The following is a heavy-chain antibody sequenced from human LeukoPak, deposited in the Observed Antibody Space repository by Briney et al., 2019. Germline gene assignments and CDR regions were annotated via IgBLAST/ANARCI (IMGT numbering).Heavy chain of an antibody. CDR2: INPSGGST. CDR3: ARGMLGSYESSGYYALGV. D-gene: IGHD3-22*01. V-gene: IGHV1-46*01. CDR1: GYTFTSYY. Sequence: VASVKVSCKASGYTFTSYYMHWVRRAPGQGLEWMGIINPSGGSTSYAQKFQGRVTMTRDTSTSTVYMELSSLRSEDTAVYYCARGMLGSYESSGYYALGVWGQGTTVTVSS. J-gene: IGHJ3*01.